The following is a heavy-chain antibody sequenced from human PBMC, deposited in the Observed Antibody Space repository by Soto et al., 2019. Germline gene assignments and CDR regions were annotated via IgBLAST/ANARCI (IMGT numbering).Heavy chain of an antibody. CDR1: GFTFSSFA. CDR3: AKVDVFGARYNYYDGY. Sequence: GGSLRLSCAASGFTFSSFAMSWVRRAPGKGLEWVSGISGSGGSTYYADSVKGRLTISRDNSKNTLYLQMNSLRAEDTAVYYCAKVDVFGARYNYYDGYWGQGTLVTVSS. J-gene: IGHJ4*02. V-gene: IGHV3-23*01. D-gene: IGHD3-22*01. CDR2: ISGSGGST.